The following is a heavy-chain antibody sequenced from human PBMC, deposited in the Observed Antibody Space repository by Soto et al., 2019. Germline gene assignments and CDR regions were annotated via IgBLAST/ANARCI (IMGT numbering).Heavy chain of an antibody. V-gene: IGHV1-69*13. D-gene: IGHD3-9*01. CDR2: IIPIICTA. Sequence: SVKVSCKASGGTFRRYANRWVRHAPGQGHEWMGGIIPIICTANYAQKFQGIVTITADEATSASYMDWSMLRPEYTAVHYCAGGESGGDILGFLHAPLARLDYWPQGPVVTVSS. J-gene: IGHJ4*02. CDR1: GGTFRRYA. CDR3: AGGESGGDILGFLHAPLARLDY.